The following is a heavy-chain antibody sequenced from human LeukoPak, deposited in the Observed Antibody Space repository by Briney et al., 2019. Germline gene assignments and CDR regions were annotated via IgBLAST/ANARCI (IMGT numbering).Heavy chain of an antibody. V-gene: IGHV4-59*01. D-gene: IGHD3-22*01. CDR1: GGSISSYY. CDR2: IYYSGST. Sequence: PSETLSLTCTVSGGSISSYYWSWIRQPPGKGLEWIGYIYYSGSTNYNPSLKSRVTISVDMSKNKFTLKLSSVTATDTAVYYCASGHHDSSGTRFAYWGQGTLVTVSS. J-gene: IGHJ4*02. CDR3: ASGHHDSSGTRFAY.